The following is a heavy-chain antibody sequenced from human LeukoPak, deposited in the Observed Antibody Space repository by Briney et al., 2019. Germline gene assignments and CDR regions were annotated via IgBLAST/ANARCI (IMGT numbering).Heavy chain of an antibody. CDR2: MNNNGDRI. CDR1: GFTFSDYW. Sequence: GGSLRLSCTASGFTFSDYWMHWVRQPPGKGPVWVSRMNNNGDRITYADSVKGRFTISRDNAKNTLHLQMSSLRAEDTAVYYCAREVYSSHYYFDYWGQGTLVTVSS. V-gene: IGHV3-74*01. CDR3: AREVYSSHYYFDY. D-gene: IGHD6-19*01. J-gene: IGHJ4*02.